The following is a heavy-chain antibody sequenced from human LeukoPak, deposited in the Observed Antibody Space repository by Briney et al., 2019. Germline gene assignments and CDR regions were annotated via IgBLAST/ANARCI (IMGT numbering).Heavy chain of an antibody. J-gene: IGHJ4*02. CDR3: AGDSRDSSGYYYRVDY. Sequence: SETLSLTCTVSGGSISSSSYYWGWIRQPPGKGLEWIGSIYYSGSTYYNPSLKSRVTISVDTSKNQFSLKLSSVTAADTAVYYCAGDSRDSSGYYYRVDYWGQGTLVTVSS. CDR2: IYYSGST. D-gene: IGHD3-22*01. V-gene: IGHV4-39*07. CDR1: GGSISSSSYY.